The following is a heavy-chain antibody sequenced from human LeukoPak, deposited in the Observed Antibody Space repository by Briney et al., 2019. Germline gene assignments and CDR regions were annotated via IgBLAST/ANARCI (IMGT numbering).Heavy chain of an antibody. Sequence: PSETLSLTCSVSGDSISSGRNYWGWIRQSPGKGLEWIASIYSSGNTHSNPSLKSRVSISVDTSKNQVSLKLYSVTASDAAIYYCARNLSGTTMSHYFDFLGQGNLGHRLV. CDR2: IYSSGNT. D-gene: IGHD1-1*01. V-gene: IGHV4-39*01. J-gene: IGHJ4*02. CDR3: ARNLSGTTMSHYFDF. CDR1: GDSISSGRNY.